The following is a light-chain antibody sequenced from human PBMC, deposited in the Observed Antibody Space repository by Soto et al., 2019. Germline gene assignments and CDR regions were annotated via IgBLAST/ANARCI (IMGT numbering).Light chain of an antibody. CDR3: SSYTSSSTYV. CDR1: SSDVGGSNY. CDR2: DVS. J-gene: IGLJ1*01. V-gene: IGLV2-14*03. Sequence: QSALTQPASVSGSPGQSITISCTGTSSDVGGSNYVSWYQQYPGKAPKLIIFDVSHRPSGFSNRFSGSKSGNTASLTISGLQAEDEADYYCSSYTSSSTYVFGTGTKLTVL.